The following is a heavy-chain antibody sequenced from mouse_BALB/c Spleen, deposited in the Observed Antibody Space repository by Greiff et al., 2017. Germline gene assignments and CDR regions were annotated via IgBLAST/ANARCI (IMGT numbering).Heavy chain of an antibody. D-gene: IGHD1-1*01. Sequence: EVHLVESGGGLVKPGGSLKLSCAASGFTFSSYTMSWVRQTPEKRLEWVATISSGGSYTYYPDSVKGRFTISRDNAKNTLYLQMSSLKSEDTAMYYCTRDGYSSSFPFAYWGQGTLVTVSA. J-gene: IGHJ3*01. CDR1: GFTFSSYT. CDR3: TRDGYSSSFPFAY. CDR2: ISSGGSYT. V-gene: IGHV5-6-4*01.